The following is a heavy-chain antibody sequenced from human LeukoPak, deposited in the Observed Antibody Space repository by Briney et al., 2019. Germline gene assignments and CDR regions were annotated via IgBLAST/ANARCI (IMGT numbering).Heavy chain of an antibody. V-gene: IGHV4-59*01. CDR3: ARDIRTVGATLYFDY. Sequence: SETLSLTCTVSGGSIRTYYWSWVRQSPGGGLEWIANIRSSGSTYYNPSLKSRVTISIDTSKNQFSLKLTSVTSADTAVYYCARDIRTVGATLYFDYWGQGTLVTVSS. J-gene: IGHJ4*02. CDR2: IRSSGST. CDR1: GGSIRTYY. D-gene: IGHD1-26*01.